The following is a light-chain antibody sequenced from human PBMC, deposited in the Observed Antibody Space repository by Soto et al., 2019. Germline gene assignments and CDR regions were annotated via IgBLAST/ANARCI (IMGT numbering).Light chain of an antibody. J-gene: IGKJ2*01. CDR3: QHTTDFT. Sequence: DIQMTQSPSTLAASVGDTVTMTCRSSSKWLAWYQKKPGKAPTLLISDVSNLERGVPPRFSGSTSGAESTLTITGLQPDDLGTYYCQHTTDFTFGQGTKVEIK. V-gene: IGKV1-5*01. CDR2: DVS. CDR1: SSSKW.